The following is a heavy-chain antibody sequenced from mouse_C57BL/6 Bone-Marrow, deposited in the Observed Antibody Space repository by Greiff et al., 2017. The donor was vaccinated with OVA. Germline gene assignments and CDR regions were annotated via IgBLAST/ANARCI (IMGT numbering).Heavy chain of an antibody. Sequence: DVHLVESGGGLVKPGGSLKLSCAASGFTFSSYAMSWVRQTPEKRLEWVATISDGGSYTYYPDKVKGRFTISRDNAKNNLYLQMSHLKSEDTAMYYCARDPYYYALDYWGQGTSVTVSS. CDR3: ARDPYYYALDY. CDR2: ISDGGSYT. V-gene: IGHV5-4*01. CDR1: GFTFSSYA. J-gene: IGHJ4*01.